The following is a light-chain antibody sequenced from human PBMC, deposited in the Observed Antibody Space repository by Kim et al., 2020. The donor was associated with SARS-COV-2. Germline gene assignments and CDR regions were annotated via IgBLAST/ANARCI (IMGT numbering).Light chain of an antibody. CDR1: QSISSY. V-gene: IGKV3-11*01. J-gene: IGKJ1*01. CDR3: QHHSNWLWT. Sequence: EIVLTQSPATLSLSPGERATLSCRASQSISSYLAWHQQKPGQAPRLLIYDASKRATGIPDRFSGSGSGTDFTLTISSLEPEDFALYYCQHHSNWLWTFGQGTKVDIK. CDR2: DAS.